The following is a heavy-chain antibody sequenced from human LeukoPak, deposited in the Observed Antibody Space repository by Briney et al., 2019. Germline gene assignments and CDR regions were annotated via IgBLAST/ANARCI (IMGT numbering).Heavy chain of an antibody. Sequence: GGSLRLSCAASGFTFSSYGMHWVRQAPGKGLEWVAVISYDGSNKYYADSVKGRFTISRDNSKNTLYLQMNSLRAEVTAVYYCAKDQDYDILTGYYPGGYWGQGTLVTVSS. CDR2: ISYDGSNK. J-gene: IGHJ4*02. CDR1: GFTFSSYG. D-gene: IGHD3-9*01. CDR3: AKDQDYDILTGYYPGGY. V-gene: IGHV3-30*18.